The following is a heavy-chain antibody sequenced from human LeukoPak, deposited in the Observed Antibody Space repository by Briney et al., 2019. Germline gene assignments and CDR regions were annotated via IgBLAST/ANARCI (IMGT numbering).Heavy chain of an antibody. D-gene: IGHD6-25*01. J-gene: IGHJ4*02. CDR3: ARLSEGLFGYSSD. CDR1: GGSISSYY. V-gene: IGHV4-59*08. Sequence: SETLSLTCTVSGGSISSYYWSWIRQPPGKGLEWIGYIYYSGSTNYNPSLKSRVTISVDTSKNQFSLKLSSVIAADTAVYYCARLSEGLFGYSSDWGQGTLVTVSS. CDR2: IYYSGST.